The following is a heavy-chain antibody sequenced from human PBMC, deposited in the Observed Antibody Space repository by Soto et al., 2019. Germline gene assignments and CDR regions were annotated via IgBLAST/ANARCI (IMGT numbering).Heavy chain of an antibody. Sequence: EVQLLESGGGLVQPGGSLRLSCAASGFTFSSYAMSWVRQAPGKGLEWVSAISGSSGSTYYADSVKGRFTISRDNSKNTXYLQMNSLRAEDTAVYYCAKDSGSYYGVGNYGMDVWGQGTTVTVSS. D-gene: IGHD1-26*01. CDR1: GFTFSSYA. CDR2: ISGSSGST. J-gene: IGHJ6*02. CDR3: AKDSGSYYGVGNYGMDV. V-gene: IGHV3-23*01.